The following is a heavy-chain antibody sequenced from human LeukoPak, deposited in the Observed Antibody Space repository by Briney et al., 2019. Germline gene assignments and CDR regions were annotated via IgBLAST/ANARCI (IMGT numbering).Heavy chain of an antibody. V-gene: IGHV4-34*01. Sequence: SETLSLTCAVYGGSFSGYYWSWIRQPPGKGLEWIGEINHSGSTNYNPSLKSRVTISVDTSKNQFSLKPSSVTAADTAVYYCARVDREDCSGGSCYSAGYYGMDVWGQGTTVTVSS. D-gene: IGHD2-15*01. J-gene: IGHJ6*02. CDR2: INHSGST. CDR1: GGSFSGYY. CDR3: ARVDREDCSGGSCYSAGYYGMDV.